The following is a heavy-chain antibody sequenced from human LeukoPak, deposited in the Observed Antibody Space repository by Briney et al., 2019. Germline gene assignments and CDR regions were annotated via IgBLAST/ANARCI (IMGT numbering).Heavy chain of an antibody. CDR1: GFTFSCCW. Sequence: GGSLRLSCAASGFTFSCCWMHWVRQAPGKGLVWVSRINSDGSSTSYADSVKGRFTISRDNAKNTLYLQMNSLRAEDTAVYYCARGDTHSNFVDWGQGTLVTVSS. D-gene: IGHD4-11*01. CDR3: ARGDTHSNFVD. J-gene: IGHJ4*02. CDR2: INSDGSST. V-gene: IGHV3-74*01.